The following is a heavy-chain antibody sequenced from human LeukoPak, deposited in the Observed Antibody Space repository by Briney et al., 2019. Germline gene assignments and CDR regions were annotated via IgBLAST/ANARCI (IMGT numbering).Heavy chain of an antibody. CDR1: GLTLSSYV. CDR3: ANPGRVSGSYNPFDY. D-gene: IGHD3-10*01. CDR2: ISGSGDTT. J-gene: IGHJ4*02. Sequence: GSLRFSCAASGLTLSSYVMSWVRQTPGKGLEWVSAISGSGDTTSYADSVKGRFTISRDNSKNTLYLQMNSLRAEDTAVYYCANPGRVSGSYNPFDYWGQGTLVTVSS. V-gene: IGHV3-23*01.